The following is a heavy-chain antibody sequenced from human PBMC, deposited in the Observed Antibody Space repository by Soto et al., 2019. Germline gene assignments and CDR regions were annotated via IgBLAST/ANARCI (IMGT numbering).Heavy chain of an antibody. V-gene: IGHV3-23*01. CDR1: VFPFNTYA. CDR3: AKGGYIYGLDP. D-gene: IGHD5-18*01. J-gene: IGHJ5*02. CDR2: ISESGDNA. Sequence: GPLRLSCAASVFPFNTYAMSWVRQAPGKGPEWVSAISESGDNAFYADSVQGRFTISRGNSYNILYLQMNSLRAEDTALYFCAKGGYIYGLDPWGQGTLVTVSS.